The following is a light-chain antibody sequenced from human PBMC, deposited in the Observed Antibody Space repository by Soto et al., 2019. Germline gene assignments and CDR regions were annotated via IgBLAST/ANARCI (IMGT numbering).Light chain of an antibody. V-gene: IGLV2-14*01. Sequence: QSALTQPASVSGSPGQSISISCRGTSSDVGGYNYVSWYQQHPGKAPKLMIYDVSNRPSGVSNRFSGSESGNTASLTISGLQAEDEADYYCSSYTSSSTPYVFGTGTKVTVL. CDR3: SSYTSSSTPYV. CDR2: DVS. CDR1: SSDVGGYNY. J-gene: IGLJ1*01.